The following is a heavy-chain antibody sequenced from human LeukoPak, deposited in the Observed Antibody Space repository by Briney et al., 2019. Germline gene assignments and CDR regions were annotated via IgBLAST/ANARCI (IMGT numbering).Heavy chain of an antibody. D-gene: IGHD7-27*01. J-gene: IGHJ4*02. CDR2: IYYTET. V-gene: IGHV4-59*02. CDR3: ATRKLGNDY. CDR1: GGSVSNYY. Sequence: PSETLSLTCTVSGGSVSNYYWSWIRQSPGKGLEWIGYIYYTETSYNPSLNSRVTISADTSKNQFSLKLYSVTAADTAVYYCATRKLGNDYWGQGTLVTVSS.